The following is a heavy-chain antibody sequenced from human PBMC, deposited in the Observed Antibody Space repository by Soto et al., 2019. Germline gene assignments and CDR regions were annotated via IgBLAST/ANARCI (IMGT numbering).Heavy chain of an antibody. D-gene: IGHD1-1*01. J-gene: IGHJ5*01. CDR2: VHISGHS. CDR3: ARVRQGCSANNCYFDP. CDR1: VGSFRAPDW. Sequence: SESLYLTCTLSVGSFRAPDWWNCVRQSPDKGLEWIAEVHISGHSNYNPSLRSRVSVSIDSSKNQFYLNLNSVTAADTAIYYCARVRQGCSANNCYFDPWGQGTQVTVSS. V-gene: IGHV4-4*02.